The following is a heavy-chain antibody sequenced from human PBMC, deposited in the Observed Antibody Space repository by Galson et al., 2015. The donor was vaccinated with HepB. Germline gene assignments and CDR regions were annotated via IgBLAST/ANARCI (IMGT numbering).Heavy chain of an antibody. Sequence: QSGAEVKKPGESLKISCKGSGSSFTSYWIGWVRQMPGKGLEWMGIIYPGDSDTRYSPSFQGQVTISADKSISTAYLQWSSLKASDTAMYYCARAPRGGPFAAGPNLYDPWGQGTLVTVSS. CDR1: GSSFTSYW. D-gene: IGHD6-13*01. V-gene: IGHV5-51*01. CDR3: ARAPRGGPFAAGPNLYDP. J-gene: IGHJ5*02. CDR2: IYPGDSDT.